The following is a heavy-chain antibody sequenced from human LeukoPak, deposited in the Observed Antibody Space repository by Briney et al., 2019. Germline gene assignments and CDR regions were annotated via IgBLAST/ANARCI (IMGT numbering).Heavy chain of an antibody. CDR3: ARHVRQANRVPRSGIAAAPVAQGFDY. J-gene: IGHJ4*02. D-gene: IGHD6-13*01. CDR1: GGSISTSYF. Sequence: SETLSLTCTVSGGSISTSYFWTWIRQSAGKGLEWIGRIYSSGSTTYNPSLKSRVTMSIDTSRNQFSLNLSSVTAADTAVYYCARHVRQANRVPRSGIAAAPVAQGFDYWGQGTLVTVSS. V-gene: IGHV4-4*07. CDR2: IYSSGST.